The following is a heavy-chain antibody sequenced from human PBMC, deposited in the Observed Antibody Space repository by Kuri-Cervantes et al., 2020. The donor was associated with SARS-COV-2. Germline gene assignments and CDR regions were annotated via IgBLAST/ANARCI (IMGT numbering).Heavy chain of an antibody. CDR3: ARDGSRYSTSSFNYYYYMDV. CDR2: IGSSSSII. CDR1: GFTFSDYS. V-gene: IGHV3-48*01. J-gene: IGHJ6*03. D-gene: IGHD6-6*01. Sequence: GESLKISCAASGFTFSDYSMNWVRQAPGKGLEWVSYIGSSSSIIYYADSMKGRFTISRDNAKNSLSLQMNSPRAEDTAVYYCARDGSRYSTSSFNYYYYMDVWGKGTTVTVSS.